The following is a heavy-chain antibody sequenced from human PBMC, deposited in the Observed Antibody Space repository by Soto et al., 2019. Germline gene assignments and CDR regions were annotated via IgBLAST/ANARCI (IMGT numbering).Heavy chain of an antibody. CDR3: ARDATYCGGDCYSVYYNGMDV. V-gene: IGHV4-30-4*01. CDR2: IYSSGST. D-gene: IGHD2-21*02. CDR1: GGSISSGDYY. Sequence: QVQLQESGPGLVKPSQTLSLTCTVSGGSISSGDYYWSWIRQPPGKGLEWIGYIYSSGSTFYNPSPKSRVTISLDTSKNQFSLKLNSVTAADTAVYYCARDATYCGGDCYSVYYNGMDVWGPGTTVTVSS. J-gene: IGHJ6*02.